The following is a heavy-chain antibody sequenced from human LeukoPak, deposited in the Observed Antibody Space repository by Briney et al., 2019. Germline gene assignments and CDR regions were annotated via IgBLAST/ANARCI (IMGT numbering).Heavy chain of an antibody. D-gene: IGHD6-13*01. CDR1: RFTFTNYW. Sequence: GGSLRLSCAASRFTFTNYWMHWVRQAPGKGLVWVARINTVGSSTTYADSVKCRFTISRDNAKNTLYLQMNSLRVEDTAVYYCARVLDRAASSDYWSQRTLLTVS. V-gene: IGHV3-74*01. CDR2: INTVGSST. J-gene: IGHJ4*02. CDR3: ARVLDRAASSDY.